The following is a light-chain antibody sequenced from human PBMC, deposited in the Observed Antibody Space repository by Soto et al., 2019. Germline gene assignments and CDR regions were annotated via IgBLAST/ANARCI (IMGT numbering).Light chain of an antibody. Sequence: EIVMTQSPATLSVSPGERATLSCRASQSVSSNLAWYQQKPGQAPRLLFYGASTRATDIPARFSGSGSGTEFTLTISCLQSEDFATYYCQQYYSYPRTFGQGTKVEIK. CDR3: QQYYSYPRT. CDR1: QSVSSN. J-gene: IGKJ1*01. V-gene: IGKV3-15*01. CDR2: GAS.